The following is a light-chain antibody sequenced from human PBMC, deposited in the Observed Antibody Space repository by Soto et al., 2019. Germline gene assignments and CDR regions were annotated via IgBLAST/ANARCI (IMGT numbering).Light chain of an antibody. CDR3: LQYNDYSWT. CDR1: ETISTW. J-gene: IGKJ1*01. CDR2: SSS. Sequence: DTQMTQSPSTLSASVGDRVTITCRASETISTWLAWYQQKPGQAPKLLIYSSSFLESGVPSRFSGSGSGTEFTLTISSLQPDDFATYYCLQYNDYSWTFGQGTK. V-gene: IGKV1-5*01.